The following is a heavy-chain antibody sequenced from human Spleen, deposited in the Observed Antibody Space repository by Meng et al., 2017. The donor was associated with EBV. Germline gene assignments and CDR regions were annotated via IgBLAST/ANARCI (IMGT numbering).Heavy chain of an antibody. V-gene: IGHV3-30-3*01. CDR3: ARLYYYDSGGPPDY. CDR2: ILYDGNNK. Sequence: QVQLVESGGGVVQPGRSLRLSCAASGFTFGSYAMHWVRQAPGKGLEWVAVILYDGNNKYYADSVKGRFTISRDNSNNMVYLQMSSLRVEDTAVYYCARLYYYDSGGPPDYWGQGTLVTVSS. D-gene: IGHD3-22*01. CDR1: GFTFGSYA. J-gene: IGHJ4*02.